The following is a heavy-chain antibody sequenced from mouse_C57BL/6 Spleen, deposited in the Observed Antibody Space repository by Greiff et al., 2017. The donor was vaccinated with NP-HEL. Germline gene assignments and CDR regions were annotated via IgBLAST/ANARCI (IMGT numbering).Heavy chain of an antibody. D-gene: IGHD1-1*02. CDR2: IDPSDSYT. CDR1: GYTFTSYW. CDR3: ARRMGGSPWFAY. J-gene: IGHJ3*01. V-gene: IGHV1-50*01. Sequence: VQLQQPGAELVKPGASVKLSCKASGYTFTSYWMQWVKQRPGQGLEWIGEIDPSDSYTNYNQKFKGKATLTVDTSSSTAYMQLSSLTSEDSAVYYCARRMGGSPWFAYWGQGTLVTVSA.